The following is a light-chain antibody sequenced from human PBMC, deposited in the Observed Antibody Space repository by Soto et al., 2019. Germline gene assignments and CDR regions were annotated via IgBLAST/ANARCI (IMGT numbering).Light chain of an antibody. CDR2: SAS. CDR1: QRVSYN. Sequence: ETVMTQSPATLSVSPGERATLSCRTSQRVSYNLAWYQQKPGQAPRLLIYSASTRATGIPARFSGSGSGTEFTLTIISLQSEDFAVYYCQQYNNWPGRAFGQGTKLEIK. V-gene: IGKV3-15*01. CDR3: QQYNNWPGRA. J-gene: IGKJ2*01.